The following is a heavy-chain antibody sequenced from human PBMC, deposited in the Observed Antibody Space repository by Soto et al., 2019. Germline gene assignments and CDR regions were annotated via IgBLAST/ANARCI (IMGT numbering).Heavy chain of an antibody. CDR3: ASLCITMVRGVIVYYFDY. CDR2: IYYSGST. CDR1: GGSISSSSYY. Sequence: QLQLQESGPGLVKPSETLSLTCTVSGGSISSSSYYWGWIRQPPGKGLEWIGSIYYSGSTYYNPFLKSRVTISVDTSKNQFSLKLSSVTAADTAVYYCASLCITMVRGVIVYYFDYWGQGTLVTVSS. D-gene: IGHD3-10*01. V-gene: IGHV4-39*01. J-gene: IGHJ4*02.